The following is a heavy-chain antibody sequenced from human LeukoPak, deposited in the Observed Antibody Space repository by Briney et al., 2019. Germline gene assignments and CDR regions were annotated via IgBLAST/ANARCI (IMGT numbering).Heavy chain of an antibody. D-gene: IGHD6-19*01. Sequence: SETLSLTCTVSDGSISSYYWSLIRQPPGKGLEWIGYIYYSGSTNYNPSLKSRVTISVDTSKNQFSLKLSSVTAADTAVYYCARQSSGWPYYYYGMDVWGQGTTVTVSS. V-gene: IGHV4-59*08. CDR1: DGSISSYY. J-gene: IGHJ6*02. CDR2: IYYSGST. CDR3: ARQSSGWPYYYYGMDV.